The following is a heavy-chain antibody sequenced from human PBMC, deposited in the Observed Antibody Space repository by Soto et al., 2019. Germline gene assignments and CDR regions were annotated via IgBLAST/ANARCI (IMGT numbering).Heavy chain of an antibody. CDR3: ARMYYYDSSGYYSGAEYFQH. J-gene: IGHJ1*01. V-gene: IGHV3-21*01. CDR1: GFTFSSYS. D-gene: IGHD3-22*01. CDR2: ISSSSSYI. Sequence: GGSLRLSCAASGFTFSSYSMNWVRQAPGKGLEWVSSISSSSSYIYYADSVKGRFTISRDNAKNSLYLQMNSLRAEDTAVYYCARMYYYDSSGYYSGAEYFQHWGQGTLVTVSS.